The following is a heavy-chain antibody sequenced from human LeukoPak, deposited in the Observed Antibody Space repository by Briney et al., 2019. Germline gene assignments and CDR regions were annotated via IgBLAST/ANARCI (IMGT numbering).Heavy chain of an antibody. D-gene: IGHD6-19*01. CDR3: ARLGDVTGLAGFVDY. Sequence: SETLSLTCTVSGGSIRSSRYYWGGIRQPPGKGLEWIGSIYYSGSTYYNPSLKSRVTISVDTSKNQFSLKLSSVTAADTAVYYCARLGDVTGLAGFVDYWGQGTLVTVSS. V-gene: IGHV4-39*01. CDR2: IYYSGST. CDR1: GGSIRSSRYY. J-gene: IGHJ4*02.